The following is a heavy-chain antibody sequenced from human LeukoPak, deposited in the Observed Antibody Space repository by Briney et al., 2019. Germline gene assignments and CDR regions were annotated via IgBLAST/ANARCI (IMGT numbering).Heavy chain of an antibody. Sequence: GGSLRLSCGTSGFIFRTYAMTWVRQAPGKGLEWVSTITDIGDRAFYIDSVRGRFTISRDDSKNTLYLQMNSLRTEDTAVYYCTKDQDFRLGSMDHWGQGTLVTVSS. CDR1: GFIFRTYA. D-gene: IGHD7-27*01. J-gene: IGHJ4*02. V-gene: IGHV3-23*01. CDR3: TKDQDFRLGSMDH. CDR2: ITDIGDRA.